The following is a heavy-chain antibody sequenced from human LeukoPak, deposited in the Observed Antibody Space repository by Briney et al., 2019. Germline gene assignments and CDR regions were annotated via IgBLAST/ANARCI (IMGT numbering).Heavy chain of an antibody. Sequence: GESLKFSCKGFGYSFTSYWIAWVRQLPGKGLEWMGIICPGDFETTYSPSCQGQFTISDAMPISTAYLQWSSLKASDTAMYYCALTGYYINFGYYYGMDVWGKGTTVTVSS. V-gene: IGHV5-51*04. J-gene: IGHJ6*04. D-gene: IGHD3-9*01. CDR1: GYSFTSYW. CDR2: ICPGDFET. CDR3: ALTGYYINFGYYYGMDV.